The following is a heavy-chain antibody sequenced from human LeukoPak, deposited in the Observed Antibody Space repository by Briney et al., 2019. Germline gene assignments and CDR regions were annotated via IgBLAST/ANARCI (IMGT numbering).Heavy chain of an antibody. D-gene: IGHD3-10*01. CDR2: INPNSGGT. CDR3: ARELHLGITMVRGVIVPRFDP. J-gene: IGHJ5*02. CDR1: GYTFTGYY. V-gene: IGHV1-2*06. Sequence: ASVKVSCKASGYTFTGYYMHWVRQAPGQGLEWMGRINPNSGGTNYAQKFQGRVTMTRDTSISTAYMELSRLRSDDTAVYYCARELHLGITMVRGVIVPRFDPWGQGTLVTVS.